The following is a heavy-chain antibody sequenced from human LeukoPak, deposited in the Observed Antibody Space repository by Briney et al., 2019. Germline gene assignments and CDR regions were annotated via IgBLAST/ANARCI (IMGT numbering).Heavy chain of an antibody. CDR2: ISYDGSNK. CDR3: AREYSSGWYGDIDY. J-gene: IGHJ4*02. CDR1: GFTFSSYG. V-gene: IGHV3-30*03. Sequence: GGSLRLSCAASGFTFSSYGMHWVRQAPGKGLEWVAVISYDGSNKYYADSVKGRFTISRDNSKNTLYLQMNSLRAEDTAVYYCAREYSSGWYGDIDYWGQGTLVTVSS. D-gene: IGHD6-19*01.